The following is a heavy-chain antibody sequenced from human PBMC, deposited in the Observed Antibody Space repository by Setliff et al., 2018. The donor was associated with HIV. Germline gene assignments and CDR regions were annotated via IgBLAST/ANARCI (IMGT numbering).Heavy chain of an antibody. Sequence: KTSETLSLTCAVYGGSLSGSYLSWIRQTPGKGLEWIGETNPSGSTSYNPSLKSRVTISVDTSRIHFYVNLTSLTAADTAVYYCAKVGSWGGRGYFDSWGQGISVTV. CDR3: AKVGSWGGRGYFDS. V-gene: IGHV4-34*01. D-gene: IGHD2-15*01. CDR1: GGSLSGSY. J-gene: IGHJ4*02. CDR2: TNPSGST.